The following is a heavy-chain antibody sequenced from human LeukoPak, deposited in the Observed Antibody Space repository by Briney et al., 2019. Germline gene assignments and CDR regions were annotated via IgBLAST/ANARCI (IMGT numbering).Heavy chain of an antibody. Sequence: ASVKVSCKASGYTFSDFYIHWVRQAPGQGLEYVGWITPKSGDTYSPQRFQGRVTMTRDASISTAYMELSSLRSDNTAVYFCARVRLADERAWAYWGQGTLVTVSS. J-gene: IGHJ4*02. CDR3: ARVRLADERAWAY. CDR2: ITPKSGDT. V-gene: IGHV1-2*02. CDR1: GYTFSDFY. D-gene: IGHD3-3*02.